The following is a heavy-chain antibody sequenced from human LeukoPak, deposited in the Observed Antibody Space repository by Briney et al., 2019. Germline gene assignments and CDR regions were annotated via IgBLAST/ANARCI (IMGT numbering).Heavy chain of an antibody. CDR2: VRYDGSNK. V-gene: IGHV3-30*02. CDR3: AKVAAAGTPPYYYYYYMDV. Sequence: PGGSLRLSCAASGFTFSSYGMHWVRQAPGKGLEWVAFVRYDGSNKYYADSVKGRFTISRDNSKNTLYLQMNSLRAEDTAVYYCAKVAAAGTPPYYYYYYMDVWGKGTTVTVSS. J-gene: IGHJ6*03. CDR1: GFTFSSYG. D-gene: IGHD6-13*01.